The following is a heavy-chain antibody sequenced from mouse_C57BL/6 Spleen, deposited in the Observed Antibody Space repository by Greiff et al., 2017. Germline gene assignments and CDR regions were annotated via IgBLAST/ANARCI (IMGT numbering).Heavy chain of an antibody. CDR3: ARSDYGSSPSGYDY. J-gene: IGHJ4*01. Sequence: VKLVESGAELARPGASVKLSCKASGYTFTSYGISWVKQRTGQGLEWIGEIYPRSGNTYYNEKFKGKATLTADKSSSTAYMELRSLTSEDSAVYFCARSDYGSSPSGYDYWGQGTSVTVSS. CDR2: IYPRSGNT. D-gene: IGHD1-1*01. CDR1: GYTFTSYG. V-gene: IGHV1-81*01.